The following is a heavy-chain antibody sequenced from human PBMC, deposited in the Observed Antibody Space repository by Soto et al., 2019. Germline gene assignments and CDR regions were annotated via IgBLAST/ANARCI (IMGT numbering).Heavy chain of an antibody. CDR2: ISAYNGNT. J-gene: IGHJ4*02. CDR3: ARWVEVSLDYFDS. D-gene: IGHD2-15*01. Sequence: ASVKVSCKASGYTFTSYGISWVRQAPGQGLEWMGWISAYNGNTNYAQKLQGRVTMTTDTSTSTAYMELRSLRSAADTAVYYCARWVEVSLDYFDSWGQGTPVTAPQ. CDR1: GYTFTSYG. V-gene: IGHV1-18*01.